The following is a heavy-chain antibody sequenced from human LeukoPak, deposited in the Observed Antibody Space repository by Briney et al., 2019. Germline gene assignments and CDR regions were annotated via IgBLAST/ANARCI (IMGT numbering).Heavy chain of an antibody. J-gene: IGHJ4*02. CDR3: ARNPDHDFWSGYYTGPDY. CDR1: GFTFSSYE. CDR2: ISSSGSTI. Sequence: GGSLRLSCAASGFTFSSYEMNWVRQAPGKGLEWVSYISSSGSTIYYADSVKGRFTISRDNAKNSLYLQMNSLRAEDTAVYYCARNPDHDFWSGYYTGPDYWGQGTLVTVSS. D-gene: IGHD3-3*01. V-gene: IGHV3-48*03.